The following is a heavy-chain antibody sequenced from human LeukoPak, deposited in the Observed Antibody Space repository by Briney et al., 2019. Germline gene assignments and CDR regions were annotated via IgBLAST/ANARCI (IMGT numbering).Heavy chain of an antibody. J-gene: IGHJ4*02. V-gene: IGHV3-33*01. CDR2: IWYDGSNK. Sequence: PGGSLRLSCAASGFTFSSYGMHWVRQAPGKGLEWVAVIWYDGSNKYYADSVKGRFTISRDNSKNTLYLQMNSLRAEDTAVYYCAREGYYYDSSGYYLVWGQGTLVTVSS. D-gene: IGHD3-22*01. CDR1: GFTFSSYG. CDR3: AREGYYYDSSGYYLV.